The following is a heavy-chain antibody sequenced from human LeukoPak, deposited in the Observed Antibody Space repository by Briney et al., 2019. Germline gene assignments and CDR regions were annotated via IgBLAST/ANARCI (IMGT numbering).Heavy chain of an antibody. D-gene: IGHD1-26*01. CDR1: GYTFTSYD. J-gene: IGHJ3*02. CDR2: MNPNSGAT. Sequence: GASVKVSCKASGYTFTSYDFNWLRQATGQGPEWMGWMNPNSGATGYAQKFQGRVTMTRSASINTAYMELTDLRSEDTAVYYCAIIMPPSRELLGYDAFDIWGQGTMVTVSS. V-gene: IGHV1-8*01. CDR3: AIIMPPSRELLGYDAFDI.